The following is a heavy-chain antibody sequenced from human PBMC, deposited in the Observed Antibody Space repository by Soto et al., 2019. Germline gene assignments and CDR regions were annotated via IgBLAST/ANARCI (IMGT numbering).Heavy chain of an antibody. J-gene: IGHJ4*02. V-gene: IGHV4-59*01. Sequence: SETLSLTCSVSGAPISSYYYTWIRQTPGKGLEWIGYIYLGGSINYNPSFKSRVIISVDTSKNQFSVRLSSVTAADTAVYYCARVSGYNWNEGFFDYWGQGTLVTVSS. CDR1: GAPISSYY. CDR3: ARVSGYNWNEGFFDY. D-gene: IGHD1-1*01. CDR2: IYLGGSI.